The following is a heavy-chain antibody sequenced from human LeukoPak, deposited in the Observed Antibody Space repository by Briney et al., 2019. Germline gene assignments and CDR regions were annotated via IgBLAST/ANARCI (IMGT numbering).Heavy chain of an antibody. D-gene: IGHD3-10*01. Sequence: GGSLRLSCAASGFTFSNAWMSWVRQAPGKGLEWVGRIKSKTDGGTTDYAAPVKGRFTISRDNAKNSLYLQMNSLRAEDTAVYYCARDPNYYGSGPDYWGQGTLVTVSS. CDR3: ARDPNYYGSGPDY. J-gene: IGHJ4*02. CDR1: GFTFSNAW. V-gene: IGHV3-15*01. CDR2: IKSKTDGGTT.